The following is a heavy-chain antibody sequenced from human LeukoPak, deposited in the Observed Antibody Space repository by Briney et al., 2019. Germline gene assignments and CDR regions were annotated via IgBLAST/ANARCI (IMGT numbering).Heavy chain of an antibody. CDR3: ARGMIDYYDSSGYSQHQYYFDY. CDR2: IYYSGST. CDR1: GGSISSYY. J-gene: IGHJ4*02. D-gene: IGHD3-22*01. V-gene: IGHV4-59*01. Sequence: SETLSLTCTVSGGSISSYYWSWIRQPPGKGLEWIGYIYYSGSTNYNPSLKSRVTISVDTPKNQFSLKLSSVTAADTAVYYCARGMIDYYDSSGYSQHQYYFDYWGQGTLVTVSS.